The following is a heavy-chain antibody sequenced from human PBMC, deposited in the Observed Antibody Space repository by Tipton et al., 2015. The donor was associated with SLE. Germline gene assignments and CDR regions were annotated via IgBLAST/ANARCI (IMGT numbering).Heavy chain of an antibody. V-gene: IGHV4-61*02. D-gene: IGHD3-3*01. CDR3: ARGLSPFWSGRKNWFDP. Sequence: TLSLTCTVSGVSISSASYYWNWIRQPAGKGLEWIGRINARRSTNYNPSLKSRVSISLDTSKSQFSLTLSSVTAADTAIYYCARGLSPFWSGRKNWFDPWGQGTLVTVSS. CDR1: GVSISSASYY. CDR2: INARRST. J-gene: IGHJ5*02.